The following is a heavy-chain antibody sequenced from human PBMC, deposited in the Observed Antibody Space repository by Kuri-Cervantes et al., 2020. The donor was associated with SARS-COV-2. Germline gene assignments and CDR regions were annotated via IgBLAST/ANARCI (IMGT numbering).Heavy chain of an antibody. V-gene: IGHV3-74*01. J-gene: IGHJ6*02. D-gene: IGHD3-3*01. Sequence: GKSLKISCAASGFTFSSYWMHWVRQAPGKGLVWVSRINSDGSSTSYADSVKGRFTISRDNAKNTLYLQMNSLRAEDTAVYYCASGGPYYDFWSGLTYYYYYGMDVWGQGTTVTVSS. CDR1: GFTFSSYW. CDR2: INSDGSST. CDR3: ASGGPYYDFWSGLTYYYYYGMDV.